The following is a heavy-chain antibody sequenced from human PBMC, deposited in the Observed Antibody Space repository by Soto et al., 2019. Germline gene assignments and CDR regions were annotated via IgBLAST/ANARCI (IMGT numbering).Heavy chain of an antibody. CDR1: GFTFSSCA. CDR3: AKGRSYYYYYGVDV. Sequence: GGSLRLSCAASGFTFSSCAMGWVRQAPGKGLEWVSGISGNGGSTYYADSVKGRFTISRDNSKSTLYLQMNSLRAEDTALYYCAKGRSYYYYYGVDVWGQGTTVTVSS. V-gene: IGHV3-23*01. J-gene: IGHJ6*02. CDR2: ISGNGGST.